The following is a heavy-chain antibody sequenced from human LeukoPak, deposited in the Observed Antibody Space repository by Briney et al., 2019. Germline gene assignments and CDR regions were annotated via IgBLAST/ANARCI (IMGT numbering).Heavy chain of an antibody. CDR2: MNPNSGNT. J-gene: IGHJ4*02. V-gene: IGHV1-8*01. CDR1: GYTFTSYD. D-gene: IGHD3-22*01. Sequence: GASVKVSCKASGYTFTSYDINWVRQATGQGLEWMGWMNPNSGNTGYAQKFQGRVTMTRDTSISTAYMELSRLRSDDTAAYYCARDGGYYDSSGYSTVFDYWGQGTLVTVSS. CDR3: ARDGGYYDSSGYSTVFDY.